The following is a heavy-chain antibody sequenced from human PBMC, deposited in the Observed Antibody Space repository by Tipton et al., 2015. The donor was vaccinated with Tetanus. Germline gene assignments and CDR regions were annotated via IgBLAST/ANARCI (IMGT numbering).Heavy chain of an antibody. CDR2: VWNDGSTE. CDR1: GFTFSRSG. D-gene: IGHD6-19*01. V-gene: IGHV3-33*01. Sequence: SLRLSCAASGFTFSRSGMHWVRQAPGKGLEWVAIVWNDGSTEYYADSVKGRFTISRDNSKNTVSLQMNSLRAEDTAVYYCAREFVSGWAIGAWFAPWGHGTLVTVSS. J-gene: IGHJ5*02. CDR3: AREFVSGWAIGAWFAP.